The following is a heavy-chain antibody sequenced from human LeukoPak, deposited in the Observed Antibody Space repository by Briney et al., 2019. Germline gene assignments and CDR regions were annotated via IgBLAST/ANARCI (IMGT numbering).Heavy chain of an antibody. J-gene: IGHJ4*02. D-gene: IGHD2-2*03. Sequence: LETLSLTCTVSGGSLSNYWSWIRQPPGKGLEWIGFVYYSGATNYTPSLKSRVTISVDTSKNQFSLKLTSVTAADTAVYYCARDGLSWILDSWGQGTLVTVSS. CDR2: VYYSGAT. CDR3: ARDGLSWILDS. V-gene: IGHV4-59*01. CDR1: GGSLSNY.